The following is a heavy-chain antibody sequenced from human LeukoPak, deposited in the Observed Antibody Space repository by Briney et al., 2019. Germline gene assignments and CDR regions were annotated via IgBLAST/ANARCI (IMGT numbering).Heavy chain of an antibody. J-gene: IGHJ4*02. CDR1: GGTFSSYA. CDR2: IIPIFATA. CDR3: ARGPVTTRSHFDY. V-gene: IGHV1-69*01. D-gene: IGHD4-11*01. Sequence: SVKVSCKASGGTFSSYAISWVRQAPGQGLEWMGGIIPIFATANYAQKFQGRVTITADESTSTAYMELSSLRSEDTAVYYCARGPVTTRSHFDYWGQGTLVTVSS.